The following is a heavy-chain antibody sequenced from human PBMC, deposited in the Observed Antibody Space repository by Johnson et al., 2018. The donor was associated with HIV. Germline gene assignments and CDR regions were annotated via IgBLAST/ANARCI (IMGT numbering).Heavy chain of an antibody. Sequence: EVQLVESGGGLVQPGRSLRLSCAASGFTFDDYAMHWVRQAPGKGLEWVSGISWNSGRIGYADSVKGRFTISRDNANNSLYVQMNSLRAEDTAVYYCARDLAGHNAFDIWGQGTMVTVSS. CDR3: ARDLAGHNAFDI. CDR2: ISWNSGRI. J-gene: IGHJ3*02. V-gene: IGHV3-9*01. D-gene: IGHD6-19*01. CDR1: GFTFDDYA.